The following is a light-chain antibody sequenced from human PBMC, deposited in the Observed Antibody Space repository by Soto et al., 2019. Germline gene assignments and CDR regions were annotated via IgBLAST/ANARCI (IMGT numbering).Light chain of an antibody. V-gene: IGKV1-33*01. CDR2: DAS. Sequence: DIQMTQSPSSLSASVGDRVTITCQASHDITSYLNWYQHKPGKAPKLLSYDASILEAGVTSRFSGSGSGTDFTFTISCLQPEDVATYYCQKCDYLPIFGPGTTVDFK. J-gene: IGKJ3*01. CDR3: QKCDYLPI. CDR1: HDITSY.